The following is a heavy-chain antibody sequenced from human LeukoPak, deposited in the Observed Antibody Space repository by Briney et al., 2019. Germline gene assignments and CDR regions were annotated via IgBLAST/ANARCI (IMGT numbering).Heavy chain of an antibody. CDR1: GGSFSGYY. D-gene: IGHD1-1*01. CDR2: INHSGST. V-gene: IGHV4-34*01. J-gene: IGHJ2*01. CDR3: ARDDDYYWYFDL. Sequence: TSETLSLTCAVYGGSFSGYYWSWIRQPPGKGLEWIGEINHSGSTNYNPSLESRVTISVDTSKNQFSLKLSSVTAADTAVYYCARDDDYYWYFDLWGRGTLVTVSS.